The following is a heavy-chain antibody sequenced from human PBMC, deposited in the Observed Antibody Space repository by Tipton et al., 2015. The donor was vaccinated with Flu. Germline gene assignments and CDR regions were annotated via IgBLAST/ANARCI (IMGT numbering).Heavy chain of an antibody. D-gene: IGHD2-15*01. CDR3: AREACSGGSCYSDY. J-gene: IGHJ4*02. Sequence: TLSLTCTVSGGSISSYYWSWIRQPPGKGLEWIGYIYYSGSTNYNPSLKSRVTFSVDTSKNQFSLKLTSVTAADTAVYFCAREACSGGSCYSDYWGQGTLVTVSS. V-gene: IGHV4-59*12. CDR2: IYYSGST. CDR1: GGSISSYY.